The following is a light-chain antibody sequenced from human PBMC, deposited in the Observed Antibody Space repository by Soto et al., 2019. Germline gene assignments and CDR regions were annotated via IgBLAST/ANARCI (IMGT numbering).Light chain of an antibody. CDR2: GAS. Sequence: ESVLTQSPGTLSLSPGERATLSCRASQSVSSSYLAWYQQKPGQAPGLLIYGASSRATGIPDRFSGSGSGTDFTLTISRLEPEDFAVYYCQQYGSSPTFGQGTKLEIK. CDR1: QSVSSSY. J-gene: IGKJ2*01. V-gene: IGKV3-20*01. CDR3: QQYGSSPT.